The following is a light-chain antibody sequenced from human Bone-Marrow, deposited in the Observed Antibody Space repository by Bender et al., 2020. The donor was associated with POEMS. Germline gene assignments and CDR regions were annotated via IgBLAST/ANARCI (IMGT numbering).Light chain of an antibody. CDR2: EVT. CDR3: QSFDNSLTASV. J-gene: IGLJ3*02. Sequence: QSALTQPPSASGSPGQSVTISCTGTSSDVGDYTAVSWYQQHPGKAPKLMIYEVTKRPSGVPDRFSGSKSGNTASLTVSGLQAEDEAEYYCQSFDNSLTASVFGGGTHLTVL. CDR1: SSDVGDYTA. V-gene: IGLV2-8*01.